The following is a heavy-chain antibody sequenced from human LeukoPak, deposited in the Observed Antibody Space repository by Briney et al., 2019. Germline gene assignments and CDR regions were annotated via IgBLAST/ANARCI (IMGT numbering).Heavy chain of an antibody. J-gene: IGHJ4*02. CDR2: MKQDGSEK. CDR1: GFTFSSYW. D-gene: IGHD2-2*01. V-gene: IGHV3-7*01. CDR3: ARDGVVPAARSDY. Sequence: GSLRLSCAASGFTFSSYWISWVRQAPGKGLEWVANMKQDGSEKYYVDSVKGRFTISRDNAKNSLYLQMNSLRAEDTAVYYCARDGVVPAARSDYWGQGTLVTVSS.